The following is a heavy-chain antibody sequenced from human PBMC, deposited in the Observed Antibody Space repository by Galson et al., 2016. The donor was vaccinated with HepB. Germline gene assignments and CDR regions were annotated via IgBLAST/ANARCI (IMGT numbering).Heavy chain of an antibody. CDR2: VSNNGGST. D-gene: IGHD1-26*01. J-gene: IGHJ3*01. V-gene: IGHV3-64*01. CDR1: GFTFSNYA. CDR3: ARGEVVGSATGPFDF. Sequence: SLRLSCAVSGFTFSNYAMHWVRQAPGNGLEYVSTVSNNGGSTYYAKSVKGRFSISRDNSNNTLHLQMGSLRIEDTAIYYCARGEVVGSATGPFDFWGQGTMVTVSS.